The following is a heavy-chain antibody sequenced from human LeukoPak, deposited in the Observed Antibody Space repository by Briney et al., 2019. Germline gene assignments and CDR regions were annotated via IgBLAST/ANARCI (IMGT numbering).Heavy chain of an antibody. D-gene: IGHD2/OR15-2a*01. Sequence: SETLSLTCTVSGGSISSYYWSWIRQPPGKGLEWIGYISDSGSTTYKPSLKSRVTISVDTSKNQFSLKLSSVTAADTALYYCARGASMSSGYSCMDVWGKGTTVTVSS. CDR1: GGSISSYY. V-gene: IGHV4-59*01. J-gene: IGHJ6*03. CDR3: ARGASMSSGYSCMDV. CDR2: ISDSGST.